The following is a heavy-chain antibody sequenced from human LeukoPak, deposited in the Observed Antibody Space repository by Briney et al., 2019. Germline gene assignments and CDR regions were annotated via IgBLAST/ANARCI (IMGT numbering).Heavy chain of an antibody. Sequence: SETLSLTCAVYGGSFSGYYWSWIRQPPGKGLEWIGEINHSGSTSYKSSLKSRVTISIDTSKNQFSLKLSSVTAADTAVYYCASREGSSWYYFDYWGQGTLVTVSS. V-gene: IGHV4-34*01. CDR3: ASREGSSWYYFDY. D-gene: IGHD6-13*01. J-gene: IGHJ4*02. CDR1: GGSFSGYY. CDR2: INHSGST.